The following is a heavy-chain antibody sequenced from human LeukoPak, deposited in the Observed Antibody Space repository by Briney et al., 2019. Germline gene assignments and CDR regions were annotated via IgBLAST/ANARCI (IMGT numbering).Heavy chain of an antibody. CDR1: GYTFTSYY. V-gene: IGHV1-46*01. D-gene: IGHD3-10*01. Sequence: ASVKVSCKASGYTFTSYYMHWVRQAPEQGLEWMGIINPSGGSTSYAQKFQGRVTMTRDTSTSTVYMELSSLRSEDTAVYYCAREPRSGTVAFDIWGQGTMVTVSS. J-gene: IGHJ3*02. CDR2: INPSGGST. CDR3: AREPRSGTVAFDI.